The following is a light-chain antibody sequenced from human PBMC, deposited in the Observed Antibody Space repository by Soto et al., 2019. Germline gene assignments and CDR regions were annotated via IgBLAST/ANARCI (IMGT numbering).Light chain of an antibody. CDR3: GTWDSTLSAGV. J-gene: IGLJ2*01. CDR2: DND. Sequence: QSVLTQPPSLSAAPGQKVTISCSGADSNIGDNYVSWYQHFPGTTPELLIYDNDKRPSGIPDRFSGSKSGTSATLGITGLQPGDEADYYCGTWDSTLSAGVFGGGTKVTVL. V-gene: IGLV1-51*01. CDR1: DSNIGDNY.